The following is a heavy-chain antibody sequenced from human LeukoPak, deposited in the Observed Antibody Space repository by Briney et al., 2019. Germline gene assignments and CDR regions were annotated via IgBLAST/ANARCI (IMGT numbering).Heavy chain of an antibody. Sequence: TLSLTCTVSGGSISSGGYYWSWIRQHPGKGLEWIGYIYYSGSTYYNPSLKSRVTISVDTSKNQFSLKLSSVTAADTAVYYCARAMGTFGGVRNYFDSWGQGTLVTVSS. D-gene: IGHD3-16*01. CDR2: IYYSGST. J-gene: IGHJ4*02. CDR3: ARAMGTFGGVRNYFDS. V-gene: IGHV4-31*03. CDR1: GGSISSGGYY.